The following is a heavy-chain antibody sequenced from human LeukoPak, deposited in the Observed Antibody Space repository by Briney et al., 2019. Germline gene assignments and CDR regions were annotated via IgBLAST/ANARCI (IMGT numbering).Heavy chain of an antibody. V-gene: IGHV3-23*01. CDR2: ISPNGVIT. Sequence: GGSLRLSCAASGFTFSSHGMNWVRQAPGKGLEWVSGISPNGVITYYADSVKGRFTISRDNSKGTVYLQMNSLRPEDTAVYYCAKDDAWLQYGNWGRGTLVTVSS. CDR3: AKDDAWLQYGN. D-gene: IGHD5-24*01. CDR1: GFTFSSHG. J-gene: IGHJ4*02.